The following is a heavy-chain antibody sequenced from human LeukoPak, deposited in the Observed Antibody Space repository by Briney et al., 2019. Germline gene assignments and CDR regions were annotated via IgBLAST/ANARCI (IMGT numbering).Heavy chain of an antibody. Sequence: SETLSLTCTVSGGSISSGGYYWSWIRQHPGKGLEWIGYIYYSGSTYYNPSLKSRVTISVDTSKNQFSLKLSSVTAADTAVYYCARGQAYCSSXXCFAYWFDPWGQGTLVTVXS. CDR3: ARGQAYCSSXXCFAYWFDP. D-gene: IGHD2-2*01. V-gene: IGHV4-31*03. CDR1: GGSISSGGYY. J-gene: IGHJ5*02. CDR2: IYYSGST.